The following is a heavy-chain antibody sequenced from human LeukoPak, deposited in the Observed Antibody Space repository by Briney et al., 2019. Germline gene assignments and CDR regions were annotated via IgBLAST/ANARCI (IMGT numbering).Heavy chain of an antibody. CDR1: GFTFSNYS. CDR3: ASHSSQIPDSSSWQRYYYYYMDV. CDR2: ISYDGSNK. J-gene: IGHJ6*03. Sequence: GGSLRLSCAASGFTFSNYSMHWVRQAPGKGLEWVAVISYDGSNKYYADSVKGRFTISRDNSKNTLYLQMNSLRAEDTAVYYCASHSSQIPDSSSWQRYYYYYMDVWGKGTTVTISS. V-gene: IGHV3-30*04. D-gene: IGHD6-13*01.